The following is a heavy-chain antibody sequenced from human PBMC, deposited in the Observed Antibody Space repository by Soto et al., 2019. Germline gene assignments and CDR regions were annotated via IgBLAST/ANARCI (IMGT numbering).Heavy chain of an antibody. V-gene: IGHV3-23*01. CDR1: GFTFSNFA. CDR2: ASGSGSGT. D-gene: IGHD4-17*01. CDR3: AKGRPGAAAAPDY. Sequence: GGSLRLSCAASGFTFSNFAVAWVRQAPGKGLEWVSSASGSGSGTYYADSVKGRFTISRDNSKNTLFLHMTNLRAGDTALYFCAKGRPGAAAAPDYWGQGTLVTVSS. J-gene: IGHJ4*02.